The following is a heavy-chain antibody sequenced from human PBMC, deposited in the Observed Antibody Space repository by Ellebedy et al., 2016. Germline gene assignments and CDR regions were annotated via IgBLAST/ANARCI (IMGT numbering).Heavy chain of an antibody. J-gene: IGHJ4*02. CDR2: MNPNSGNT. Sequence: ASVKVSXKASRYTFTSYDINWVRQATGQGLEWMGWMNPNSGNTGYAQKFQGRVTMTRNTSISTAYMELSSLRSEDTAVYYCARDRRIGAVAGTSLDYWGQGTLVTVSS. D-gene: IGHD6-19*01. CDR3: ARDRRIGAVAGTSLDY. CDR1: RYTFTSYD. V-gene: IGHV1-8*01.